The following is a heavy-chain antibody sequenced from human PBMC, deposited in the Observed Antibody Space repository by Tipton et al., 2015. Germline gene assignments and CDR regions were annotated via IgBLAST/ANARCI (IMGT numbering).Heavy chain of an antibody. D-gene: IGHD4-23*01. J-gene: IGHJ4*02. CDR3: ARARGHGGLFDS. Sequence: TLSLTCSVSSDSISKYYWSWIRQPPGKELEWIGYIQYSGSTNYNPSLKSRVTISVDTSKTQFSLKMSYVTASDTAVYYCARARGHGGLFDSWGQGILVTVSS. CDR2: IQYSGST. V-gene: IGHV4-59*01. CDR1: SDSISKYY.